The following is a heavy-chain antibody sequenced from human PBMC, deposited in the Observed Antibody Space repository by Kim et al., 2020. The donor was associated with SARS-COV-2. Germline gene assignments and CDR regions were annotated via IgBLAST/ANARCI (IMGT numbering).Heavy chain of an antibody. D-gene: IGHD1-1*01. CDR2: T. Sequence: TYYANSVKGRFTISRDNSKNTLYRKMNSLRAEETAVYYCAKSRVARYDFDYWGQGTLVTVSS. J-gene: IGHJ4*02. V-gene: IGHV3-23*01. CDR3: AKSRVARYDFDY.